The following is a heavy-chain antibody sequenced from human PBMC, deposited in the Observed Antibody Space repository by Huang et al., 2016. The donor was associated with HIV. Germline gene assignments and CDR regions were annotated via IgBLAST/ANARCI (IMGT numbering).Heavy chain of an antibody. J-gene: IGHJ3*01. CDR2: IKSNGQA. CDR1: GGPFSTHY. V-gene: IGHV4-34*02. Sequence: QVRLQQWGGGLVRPSETLSRTCAVYGGPFSTHYWSWIGQSPGKGLEGIAEIKSNGQANFNPSLRSRVSISVDTSKNQFSLNVTSVTAADTAIYYCARGRDTTEMDTVDDALDVWDQGTLVIVSS. CDR3: ARGRDTTEMDTVDDALDV. D-gene: IGHD1-1*01.